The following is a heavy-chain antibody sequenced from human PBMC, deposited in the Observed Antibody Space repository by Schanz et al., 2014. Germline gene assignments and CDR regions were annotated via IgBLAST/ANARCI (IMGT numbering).Heavy chain of an antibody. J-gene: IGHJ4*02. CDR3: ARDNRYYLFDY. V-gene: IGHV3-64*01. CDR2: ISSKGDMT. Sequence: VQLVDSGGGLVKPGGSLRLSCTASGFPFSDYFMAWIRQPPGRGLEWVSSISSKGDMTFYGNSVKGRFTISRDNSKNTLYLQLGSLSAEDTAVYFCARDNRYYLFDYWGQGALVTVSS. CDR1: GFPFSDYF. D-gene: IGHD3-16*02.